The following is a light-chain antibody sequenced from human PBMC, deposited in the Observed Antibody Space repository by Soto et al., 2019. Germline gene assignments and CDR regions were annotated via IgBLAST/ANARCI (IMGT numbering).Light chain of an antibody. V-gene: IGKV3-15*01. CDR2: GAS. Sequence: EIVMTQSPATLSVSPGERATLSCRASQSVSSNLAWYQQKPGQAPRLLIYGASTRATGIPGRFSGSGSGTEFTLAISSLQSEDFAVYYCQQYYNTPITFGGGTKVEIK. CDR3: QQYYNTPIT. CDR1: QSVSSN. J-gene: IGKJ4*01.